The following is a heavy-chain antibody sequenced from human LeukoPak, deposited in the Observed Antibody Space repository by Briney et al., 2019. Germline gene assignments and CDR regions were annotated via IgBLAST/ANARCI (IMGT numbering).Heavy chain of an antibody. CDR2: ISSSGSSI. CDR1: GFIFTSYD. CDR3: ARKAASDY. J-gene: IGHJ4*02. Sequence: PGGSLRLSCAASGFIFTSYDFNWVRQAPGKGLEWVSYISSSGSSIYYADSVKGRFTISRDNAKKSLYLQMNSLRGEDTAVYYRARKAASDYWGQGTLVTVSS. D-gene: IGHD6-13*01. V-gene: IGHV3-48*03.